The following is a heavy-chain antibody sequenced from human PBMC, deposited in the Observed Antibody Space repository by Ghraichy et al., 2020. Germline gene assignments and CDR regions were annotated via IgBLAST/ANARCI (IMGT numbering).Heavy chain of an antibody. CDR2: IYYSGST. J-gene: IGHJ4*02. Sequence: SETLSLTCTVSGGSISNYYWSWIRQPPGKGLEWIGYIYYSGSTDYNPSLKSRVPISVDTSKNQFSLKLSSVTAADTAVYYFARPSYNSGWYFDYWGQGTLVTVSS. V-gene: IGHV4-59*01. CDR1: GGSISNYY. D-gene: IGHD6-19*01. CDR3: ARPSYNSGWYFDY.